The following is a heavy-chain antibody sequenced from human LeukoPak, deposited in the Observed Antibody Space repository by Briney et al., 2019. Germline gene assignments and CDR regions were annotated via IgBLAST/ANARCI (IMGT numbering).Heavy chain of an antibody. CDR1: GYTFTGYY. V-gene: IGHV1-2*02. CDR2: INPNSGGT. D-gene: IGHD6-13*01. Sequence: ASVKVSCKASGYTFTGYYMHWVRQAPGQGLEWMGWINPNSGGTNYAQKFQGRVTMTRDTSISTAYMELSRLRSDDTAVYYCARDQGIAAAGLNAFDIWGQGTMVTVSS. CDR3: ARDQGIAAAGLNAFDI. J-gene: IGHJ3*02.